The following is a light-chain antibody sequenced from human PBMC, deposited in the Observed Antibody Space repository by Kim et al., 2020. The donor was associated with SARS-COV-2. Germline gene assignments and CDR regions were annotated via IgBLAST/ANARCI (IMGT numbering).Light chain of an antibody. CDR1: SSDVCDYNY. CDR3: SSYTSSLV. J-gene: IGLJ1*01. Sequence: SPGQSITRSRTGTSSDVCDYNYVSWYQRHPGKAPKRICYVGSNRPSGVSIRFSGSKSGNTASLTISGLQAEDEANYYCSSYTSSLVFGTGTKVTVL. V-gene: IGLV2-14*01. CDR2: VGS.